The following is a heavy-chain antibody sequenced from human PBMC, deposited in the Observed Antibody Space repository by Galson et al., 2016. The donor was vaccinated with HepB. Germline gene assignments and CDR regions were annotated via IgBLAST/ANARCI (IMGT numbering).Heavy chain of an antibody. CDR2: INPNSGGT. J-gene: IGHJ4*02. Sequence: SVKVSCKASGYTFTGHCIHWVRQAPGQGLEWMGWINPNSGGTKFAVKSQGRVTVTRDPSASIAYMELSRLRSDDTAVYFCARAGLRYFDWFSPYYFDYWGQGTLVTVSS. CDR1: GYTFTGHC. D-gene: IGHD3-9*01. CDR3: ARAGLRYFDWFSPYYFDY. V-gene: IGHV1-2*02.